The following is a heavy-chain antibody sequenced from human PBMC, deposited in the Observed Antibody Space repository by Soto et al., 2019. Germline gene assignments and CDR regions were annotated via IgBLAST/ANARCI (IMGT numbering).Heavy chain of an antibody. J-gene: IGHJ4*02. CDR3: ARDRPYYYDSSGPSFDY. V-gene: IGHV3-9*01. D-gene: IGHD3-22*01. CDR2: ISWNSGSI. Sequence: GGSLRLSCAASGFTFDDYAMHWVRQAPGKGLEWVSGISWNSGSIGYADSVKGRFTISRDNAKNSLYLQMNSLRAEDTAVYYCARDRPYYYDSSGPSFDYWGQGTLVTVSS. CDR1: GFTFDDYA.